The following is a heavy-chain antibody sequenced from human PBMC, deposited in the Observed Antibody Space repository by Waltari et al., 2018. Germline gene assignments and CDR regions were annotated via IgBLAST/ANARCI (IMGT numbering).Heavy chain of an antibody. Sequence: QVQLQESGPGLVKPSENLSLTCIVSGGSVSSDRYYWGWVRPPPGEGREWIGYIYYSGSTNYNPSLKSRVTVSVDTSRNQFSLKLSSVTAADTAVYYCAREVASIYYYDSGGYYYFDYWGQGTLVTVSS. CDR3: AREVASIYYYDSGGYYYFDY. CDR2: IYYSGST. D-gene: IGHD3-22*01. CDR1: GGSVSSDRYY. J-gene: IGHJ4*02. V-gene: IGHV4-61*01.